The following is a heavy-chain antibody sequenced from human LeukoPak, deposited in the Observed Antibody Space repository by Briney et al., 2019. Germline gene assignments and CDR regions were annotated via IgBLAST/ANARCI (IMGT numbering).Heavy chain of an antibody. Sequence: GGSLRLSCTASGFSLSGCWMSWVRQAPGQGLEWVANIGKDGSWIHYADSVKGRLTISRDNAKNSLSLQMNSLRADDTAIYYCARDLDFYATDYWGQGTLVTVSS. J-gene: IGHJ4*02. D-gene: IGHD2/OR15-2a*01. V-gene: IGHV3-7*01. CDR1: GFSLSGCW. CDR3: ARDLDFYATDY. CDR2: IGKDGSWI.